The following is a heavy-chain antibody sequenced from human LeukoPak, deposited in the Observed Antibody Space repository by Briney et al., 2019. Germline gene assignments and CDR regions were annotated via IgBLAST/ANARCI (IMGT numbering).Heavy chain of an antibody. D-gene: IGHD4/OR15-4a*01. V-gene: IGHV3-7*01. Sequence: PGGSLRLSCAASEFTFSSYWMSWVRQAPGKGLEWVANIKQDGSEKYYVDSVKGRFTISRDNAKNSLYLQMNSLRAEDTAVYYCAREANPDYAFDIWGQGTMVTVSS. J-gene: IGHJ3*02. CDR2: IKQDGSEK. CDR1: EFTFSSYW. CDR3: AREANPDYAFDI.